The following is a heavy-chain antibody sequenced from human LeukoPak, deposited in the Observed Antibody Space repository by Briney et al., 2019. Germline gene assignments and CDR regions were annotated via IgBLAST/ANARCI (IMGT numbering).Heavy chain of an antibody. CDR3: AKDHTLYYDIMTEYYLASAFDI. D-gene: IGHD3-9*01. CDR2: ISGSGGST. CDR1: GFTFSSYA. Sequence: GGSLRLSCAASGFTFSSYAMSWVRQAPGKGLGWVSAISGSGGSTYYADSVKGRFTISRDNSKNTLYLQMNSLRVEDTAVYYCAKDHTLYYDIMTEYYLASAFDIWGQGTVVSVSS. J-gene: IGHJ3*02. V-gene: IGHV3-23*01.